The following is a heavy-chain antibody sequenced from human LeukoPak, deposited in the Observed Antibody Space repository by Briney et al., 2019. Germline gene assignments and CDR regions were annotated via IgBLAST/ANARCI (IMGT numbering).Heavy chain of an antibody. CDR1: GFTFSSYA. Sequence: PGGSLRLSCAASGFTFSSYAMHWVRQAPGKGLEWVAVISYDGSNKYYADSVKGRFTISRDNSKNTLDLQMNSLRAEDTAVYYCARLGSKGKFYFDYWGQGTLVTVSS. CDR3: ARLGSKGKFYFDY. J-gene: IGHJ4*02. D-gene: IGHD3-10*01. CDR2: ISYDGSNK. V-gene: IGHV3-30-3*01.